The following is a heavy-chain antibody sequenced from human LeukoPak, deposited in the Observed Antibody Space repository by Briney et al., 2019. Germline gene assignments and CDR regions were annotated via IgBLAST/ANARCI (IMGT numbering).Heavy chain of an antibody. CDR1: GGSVSSGSYY. J-gene: IGHJ5*02. CDR3: ARGVWFDP. Sequence: SETLSLTCTVSGGSVSSGSYYWSWIRQPPGKGLEWIGYIYYSGSTNYNPSLKSRVTISVDTSKNQFSLKPSSVTAADTAVYYYARGVWFDPWGQGTLVTVSS. CDR2: IYYSGST. V-gene: IGHV4-61*01.